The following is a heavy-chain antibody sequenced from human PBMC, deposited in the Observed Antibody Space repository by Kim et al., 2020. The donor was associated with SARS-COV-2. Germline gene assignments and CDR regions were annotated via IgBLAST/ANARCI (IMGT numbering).Heavy chain of an antibody. J-gene: IGHJ5*02. V-gene: IGHV7-4-1*02. CDR1: GYTFTSYA. CDR2: INTNTGNP. Sequence: ASVKVSCKASGYTFTSYAMNWVRQAPGQGLEWMGWINTNTGNPTYAQGFTGRFVFSLDTSVSTAYLQISSLKAEDTAVYYCARVQPPLLWFGELLSHGPNWFDPWGQGTLVTVSS. CDR3: ARVQPPLLWFGELLSHGPNWFDP. D-gene: IGHD3-10*01.